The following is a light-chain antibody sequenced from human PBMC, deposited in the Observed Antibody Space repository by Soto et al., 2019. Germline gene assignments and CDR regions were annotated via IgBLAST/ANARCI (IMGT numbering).Light chain of an antibody. Sequence: QSVLTQPASVSGSPGQSITISCTGTNRDVGGFNYVSWYQQHPGKAPKLMIYDVIDRPSGVSNRFSASKSGNTASLTISGLQAEDEADYYCNSYTDSGSYVFGTGTKLTVL. J-gene: IGLJ1*01. V-gene: IGLV2-14*01. CDR3: NSYTDSGSYV. CDR2: DVI. CDR1: NRDVGGFNY.